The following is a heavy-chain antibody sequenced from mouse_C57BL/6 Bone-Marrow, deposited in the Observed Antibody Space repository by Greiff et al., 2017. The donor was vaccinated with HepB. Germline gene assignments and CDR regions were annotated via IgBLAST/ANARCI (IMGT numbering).Heavy chain of an antibody. J-gene: IGHJ4*01. V-gene: IGHV5-17*01. CDR2: ISSGSSTI. CDR3: AREDYYGSSYDAMDY. Sequence: EVMLVESGGGLVKPGGSLKLSCAASGFTFSDYGMHWVRQAPEKGLEWVAYISSGSSTIYYADTVKGRFTISRDNAKNTLFLQMTSLRSEDTAMYYCAREDYYGSSYDAMDYWGQGTSVTVSS. CDR1: GFTFSDYG. D-gene: IGHD1-1*01.